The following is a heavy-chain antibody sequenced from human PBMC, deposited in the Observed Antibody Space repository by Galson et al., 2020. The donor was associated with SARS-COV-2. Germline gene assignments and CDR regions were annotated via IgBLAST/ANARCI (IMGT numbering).Heavy chain of an antibody. CDR2: IYYSGRT. D-gene: IGHD3-22*01. Sequence: ETSETLSLTCTVSGGSISSSSYYWGWIRQPPGKGLEWIGSIYYSGRTYYNPSLKSRVTISVDTSKNQFSLKLSSVTAADTSVYYCARDYIGQYYEDALYIWGQGTMGTVCS. V-gene: IGHV4-39*02. CDR3: ARDYIGQYYEDALYI. CDR1: GGSISSSSYY. J-gene: IGHJ3*02.